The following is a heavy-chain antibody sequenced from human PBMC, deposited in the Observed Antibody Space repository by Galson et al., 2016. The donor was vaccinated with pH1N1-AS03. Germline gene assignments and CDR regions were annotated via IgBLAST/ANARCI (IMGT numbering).Heavy chain of an antibody. V-gene: IGHV4-59*08. Sequence: SETLSLTCTVSGGSMNDFYWNWIRQPPGKGLEWIGYIFYIGNTKYNPSLKSRLTISVDTSRSQFSLRLSSVTAADTAVYYWARQGGYSSSWYVWGQGTTVTVSS. CDR2: IFYIGNT. J-gene: IGHJ6*02. CDR1: GGSMNDFY. CDR3: ARQGGYSSSWYV. D-gene: IGHD6-13*01.